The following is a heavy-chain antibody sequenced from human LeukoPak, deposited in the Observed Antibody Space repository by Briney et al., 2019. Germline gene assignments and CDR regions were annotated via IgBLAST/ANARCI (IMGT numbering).Heavy chain of an antibody. Sequence: ASVKVSCKASGYTFTNYAIHWVRQAPGQRLEWMGWINAGNANTKYSQKFQDRVTITRDTSASTAYMELSSLTSEDTALYYCARGAFLLGYCSGDSCYLNWFDPWGQGTLVTVSS. CDR2: INAGNANT. J-gene: IGHJ5*02. V-gene: IGHV1-3*01. CDR3: ARGAFLLGYCSGDSCYLNWFDP. D-gene: IGHD2-15*01. CDR1: GYTFTNYA.